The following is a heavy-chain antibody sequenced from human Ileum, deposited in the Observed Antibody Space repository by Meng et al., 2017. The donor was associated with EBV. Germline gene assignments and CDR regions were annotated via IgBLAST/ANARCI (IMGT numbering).Heavy chain of an antibody. Sequence: QVRLQAAGPGLGKPSGTLSLTCAVSGGSISSSNWWSWVRQPPGKGLEWIGEIYHSGSTNYNPFLKSRVTISVDKSKNQFSLNLSSVTAADTAVYYCARVGQWLPIDYWGQGTLVTVSS. J-gene: IGHJ4*02. D-gene: IGHD6-19*01. CDR3: ARVGQWLPIDY. CDR2: IYHSGST. V-gene: IGHV4-4*02. CDR1: GGSISSSNW.